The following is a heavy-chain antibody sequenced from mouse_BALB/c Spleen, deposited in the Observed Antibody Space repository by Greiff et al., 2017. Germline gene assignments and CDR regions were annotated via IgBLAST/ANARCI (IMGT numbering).Heavy chain of an antibody. CDR1: GYAFTNYL. D-gene: IGHD2-1*01. V-gene: IGHV1-54*01. CDR3: ARRNGTWGPWFAY. J-gene: IGHJ3*01. Sequence: VQLQQSGAELVRPGTSVKVSCKASGYAFTNYLIEWVKQRPGQGLEWIGVINPGSGGTNYNEKFTGKATLTADKSSSTAYMQLSSLTSDDSAVYYCARRNGTWGPWFAYWGQGTLVTVSA. CDR2: INPGSGGT.